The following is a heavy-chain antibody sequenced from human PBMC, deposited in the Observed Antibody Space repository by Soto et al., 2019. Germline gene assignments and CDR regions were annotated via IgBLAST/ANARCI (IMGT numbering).Heavy chain of an antibody. V-gene: IGHV4-31*03. CDR1: GGSISSEGYY. CDR3: ARGRGYSYGPYYFDY. D-gene: IGHD5-18*01. Sequence: RSLTCTVSGGSISSEGYYWSWFRQLPGKGLEWIGDIYYSGTTYHNPSLRSRLTISGDASKNQFSLKLSSVTAADTALYYCARGRGYSYGPYYFDYWGQGTLVTVSS. CDR2: IYYSGTT. J-gene: IGHJ4*02.